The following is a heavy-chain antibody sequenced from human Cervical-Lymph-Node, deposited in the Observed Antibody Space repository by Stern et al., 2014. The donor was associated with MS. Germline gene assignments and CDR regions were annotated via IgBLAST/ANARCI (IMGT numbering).Heavy chain of an antibody. CDR3: GRQGKGVIAPTSYFDY. J-gene: IGHJ4*02. Sequence: QLVQSGAEVKKPGESLKISCEVSGYSFTSYWIGWGRQMPGKGLEWMGIIYPGDSDTRYSPSFQGQVTISADTSLSTAYLQWSSLKASDTAIYYCGRQGKGVIAPTSYFDYWGQGNLVTVSS. V-gene: IGHV5-51*01. CDR2: IYPGDSDT. D-gene: IGHD2-21*01. CDR1: GYSFTSYW.